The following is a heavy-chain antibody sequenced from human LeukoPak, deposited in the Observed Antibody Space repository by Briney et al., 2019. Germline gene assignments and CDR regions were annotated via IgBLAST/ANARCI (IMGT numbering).Heavy chain of an antibody. CDR1: GFSFDNYW. J-gene: IGHJ4*02. CDR2: IKQDGSEK. Sequence: PGGSLRLSCAASGFSFDNYWMTWVRQAPGKGLEWVANIKQDGSEKYYVDSVKGRFTISRDNAKNSLYLQMDSLRAEDTAVYYCARERFGAAAGTGDYWGQGTLVTVSS. V-gene: IGHV3-7*01. D-gene: IGHD6-13*01. CDR3: ARERFGAAAGTGDY.